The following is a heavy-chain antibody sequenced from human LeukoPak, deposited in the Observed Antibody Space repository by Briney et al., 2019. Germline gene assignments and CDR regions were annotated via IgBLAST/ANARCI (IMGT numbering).Heavy chain of an antibody. D-gene: IGHD3-9*01. CDR1: GYTFTGYY. CDR3: ARDRGYFDWLFAFDY. J-gene: IGHJ4*02. Sequence: GASVKVSCKASGYTFTGYYMHWVRQAPGQGLEWMGWINPNSGGTNYAQKFQGRVTMTRDTSISTACMELSRLRSDDTAVYYCARDRGYFDWLFAFDYWGQGTLVTVSS. V-gene: IGHV1-2*02. CDR2: INPNSGGT.